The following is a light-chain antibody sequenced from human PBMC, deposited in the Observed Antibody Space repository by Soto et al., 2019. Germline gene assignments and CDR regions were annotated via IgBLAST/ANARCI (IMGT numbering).Light chain of an antibody. CDR2: GAS. CDR1: QSVSSSY. V-gene: IGKV3-20*01. J-gene: IGKJ1*01. Sequence: PGERVTLSCMSSQSVSSSYLTWHQQKPGQAPRLLIYGASTRATSIPARFSGSGSGTDFTLTISRLESEDFAVYYCQQYAGLWTFGQGTRWIS. CDR3: QQYAGLWT.